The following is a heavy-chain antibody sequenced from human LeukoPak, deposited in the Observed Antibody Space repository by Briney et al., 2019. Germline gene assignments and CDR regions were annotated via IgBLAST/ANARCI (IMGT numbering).Heavy chain of an antibody. CDR3: ARDINGRFDS. D-gene: IGHD1-26*01. CDR1: GFTFSSYD. J-gene: IGHJ4*02. V-gene: IGHV3-33*01. Sequence: KPGGSLRLSCAASGFTFSSYDMHWVRQAPGKGLEWVAVMWSDGSNKYHADSVKGRFTISRDNAKNPLYLQMNSLRAEDTAVYYCARDINGRFDSWGQGTLVTVSS. CDR2: MWSDGSNK.